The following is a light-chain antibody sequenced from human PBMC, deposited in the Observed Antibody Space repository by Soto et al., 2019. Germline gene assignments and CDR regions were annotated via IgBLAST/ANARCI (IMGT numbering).Light chain of an antibody. Sequence: QSVLTHPLSVSWSPGQSVTISCTGTSSDVGGYNYVSWYLQHPGKAPKVMIYDVSKRPSGVPDRFSGSKSGNTASLTISGLQSEDEADYYCCSFAGDYIYVFGTGTKVTAL. CDR2: DVS. CDR3: CSFAGDYIYV. CDR1: SSDVGGYNY. J-gene: IGLJ1*01. V-gene: IGLV2-11*01.